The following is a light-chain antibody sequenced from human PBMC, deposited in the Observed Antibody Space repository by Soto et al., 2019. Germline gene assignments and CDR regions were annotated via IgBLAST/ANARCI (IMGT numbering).Light chain of an antibody. Sequence: QSVLTQPPSASGTPGQRVTISCSGSSSNIGSNYVYWYQQLPGTAPKLLIYSNNQRPSGVPDRFSGFKSGTSASLAISGLRSEDEADYHCAAWDDSLSGNLVFGGGTKLTVL. CDR3: AAWDDSLSGNLV. J-gene: IGLJ3*02. CDR1: SSNIGSNY. CDR2: SNN. V-gene: IGLV1-47*02.